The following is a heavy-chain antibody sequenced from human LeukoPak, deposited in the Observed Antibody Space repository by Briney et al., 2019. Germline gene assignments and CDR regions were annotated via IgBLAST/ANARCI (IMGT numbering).Heavy chain of an antibody. J-gene: IGHJ4*02. CDR3: AKDRLGSWSGYYFGIFDY. CDR2: LSDRGGST. V-gene: IGHV3-23*01. Sequence: GGSLRLSCAVSGFTFSGYAMSWVRQAPGKGLEWVSALSDRGGSTYYADPVKGRFTISRDNSKNMMYLQMNSLRADDTAVYYCAKDRLGSWSGYYFGIFDYWGQELLVTVSS. CDR1: GFTFSGYA. D-gene: IGHD3-3*01.